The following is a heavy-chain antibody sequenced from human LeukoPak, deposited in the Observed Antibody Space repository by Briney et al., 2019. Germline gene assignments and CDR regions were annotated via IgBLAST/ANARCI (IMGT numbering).Heavy chain of an antibody. D-gene: IGHD3-16*01. CDR2: IYYSGST. CDR3: ARHRYTFGSRFDY. Sequence: KPSETLSLTCTVSGGSISSYYWSWIRQPPGKGLEWIGYIYYSGSTNYNPSLKSRVTISVDTSKNQFSLKLSSVTAADTAVYYCARHRYTFGSRFDYWGQGTLVTVSS. V-gene: IGHV4-59*08. CDR1: GGSISSYY. J-gene: IGHJ4*02.